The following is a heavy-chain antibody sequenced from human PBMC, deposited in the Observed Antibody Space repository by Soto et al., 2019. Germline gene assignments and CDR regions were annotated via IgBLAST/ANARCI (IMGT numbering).Heavy chain of an antibody. D-gene: IGHD3-10*01. CDR1: GGSFSGYY. CDR2: INHSGST. J-gene: IGHJ5*02. V-gene: IGHV4-34*01. CDR3: ASVTMVRGVIMGRFDP. Sequence: QVQLQQWGAGLLKPSETLSLTCAVYGGSFSGYYWSWIRQPPGKGLEWIGEINHSGSTNYNPSLKSRVTISVDTSKHQFSLKLSSVTAADTAVYYCASVTMVRGVIMGRFDPWGQGTLVTVSS.